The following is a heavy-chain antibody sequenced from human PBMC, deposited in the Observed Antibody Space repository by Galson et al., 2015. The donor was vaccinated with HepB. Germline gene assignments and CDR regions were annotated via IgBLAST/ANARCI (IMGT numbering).Heavy chain of an antibody. Sequence: SLRLSCAASGFTFSSYSMNWVRQAPGKGLEWVSYISSSSSTIYYADSVKGRFTISRDNAKNSLYLQMNSLRAADTAVYYCARGSHYYDSSGYGSWGQGTLVTVSS. CDR1: GFTFSSYS. J-gene: IGHJ5*02. V-gene: IGHV3-48*01. D-gene: IGHD3-22*01. CDR2: ISSSSSTI. CDR3: ARGSHYYDSSGYGS.